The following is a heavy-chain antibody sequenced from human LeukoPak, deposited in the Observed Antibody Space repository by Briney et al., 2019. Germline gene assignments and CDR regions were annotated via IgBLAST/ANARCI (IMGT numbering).Heavy chain of an antibody. Sequence: PSETLSLTCTVSGGSISSSSYYWGWIRQPPGKGLEWIGSIYYSGSTYYNPSLKSRVTISVDTSKNQFSLKLSSVTPEDTAVYYCARSYYGDYWFDPWGQGTQVTVSS. CDR2: IYYSGST. J-gene: IGHJ5*02. D-gene: IGHD4-17*01. CDR3: ARSYYGDYWFDP. V-gene: IGHV4-39*01. CDR1: GGSISSSSYY.